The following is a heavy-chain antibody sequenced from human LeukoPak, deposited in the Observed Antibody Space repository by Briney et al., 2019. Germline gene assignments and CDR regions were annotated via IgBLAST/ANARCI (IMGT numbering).Heavy chain of an antibody. Sequence: GGSLRLSCAASGFTFSNAWMSWVRQAPGKGLEWVGRIKSKTDGGTTDYAAPVKGRFTISRDDSKNTLYLQMNSLKTEDTAVYYCTTSNEEIESVWGKKSEGDGYFDYWGQGTLVTVSS. D-gene: IGHD3-16*01. CDR2: IKSKTDGGTT. V-gene: IGHV3-15*01. CDR3: TTSNEEIESVWGKKSEGDGYFDY. CDR1: GFTFSNAW. J-gene: IGHJ4*02.